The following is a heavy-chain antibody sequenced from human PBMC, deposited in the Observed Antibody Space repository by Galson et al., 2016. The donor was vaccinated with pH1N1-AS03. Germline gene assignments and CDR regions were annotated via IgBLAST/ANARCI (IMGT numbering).Heavy chain of an antibody. D-gene: IGHD2-15*01. CDR1: GFTFSNYW. CDR2: IKQDGSET. J-gene: IGHJ6*02. Sequence: SLRLSCAASGFTFSNYWMTWVRQAPGKGLEWGANIKQDGSETYYVDSVQGRFTISRYNAKDSLYLQMNSVRADDTAVYYCARSDYPGTPRGGLDVWGQGTTVTVSS. V-gene: IGHV3-7*01. CDR3: ARSDYPGTPRGGLDV.